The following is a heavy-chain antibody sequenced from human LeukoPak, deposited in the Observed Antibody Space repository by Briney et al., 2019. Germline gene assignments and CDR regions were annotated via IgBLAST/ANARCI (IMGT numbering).Heavy chain of an antibody. Sequence: GGSLRLSCAASGFTFSSYAMSWVRQAPGKGLEWVSAISGSGDSTYYADSVKGRFTISRDNSKNTLYLQMNSLRAEDTAVYYCAKADQQWLVRYYFDHWGQGTLVTVSS. D-gene: IGHD6-19*01. CDR3: AKADQQWLVRYYFDH. CDR2: ISGSGDST. V-gene: IGHV3-23*01. CDR1: GFTFSSYA. J-gene: IGHJ4*02.